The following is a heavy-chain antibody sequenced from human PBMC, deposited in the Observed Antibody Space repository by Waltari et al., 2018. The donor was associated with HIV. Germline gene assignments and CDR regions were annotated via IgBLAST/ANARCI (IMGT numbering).Heavy chain of an antibody. V-gene: IGHV4-34*01. Sequence: QVQLQQWGAGLLKPSETLSLTCAVYGGSFSGYYWSWIRPPPGKRRVWIGEINHSGPTNYNPSLKRRVTISVDTSKNQFSLKLSSVTAADTAVYYCARGRVGCSGGSCYPKGQYYGMDVWGQGTTVTVSS. CDR1: GGSFSGYY. J-gene: IGHJ6*02. D-gene: IGHD2-15*01. CDR3: ARGRVGCSGGSCYPKGQYYGMDV. CDR2: INHSGPT.